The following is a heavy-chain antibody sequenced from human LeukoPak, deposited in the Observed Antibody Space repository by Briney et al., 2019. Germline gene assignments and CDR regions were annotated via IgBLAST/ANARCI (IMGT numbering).Heavy chain of an antibody. J-gene: IGHJ5*02. CDR3: ARGYCSGGTCYLVEDWLDP. Sequence: ASVRVSCKASGYTLTAYYIYWVRQAPGQGLEWMGRINPNSGGADYAQNFQGRVTMTRDTSISTAYMELSRLRSDDTAVYYCARGYCSGGTCYLVEDWLDPWGQGTLVTVSS. V-gene: IGHV1-2*06. CDR2: INPNSGGA. D-gene: IGHD2-15*01. CDR1: GYTLTAYY.